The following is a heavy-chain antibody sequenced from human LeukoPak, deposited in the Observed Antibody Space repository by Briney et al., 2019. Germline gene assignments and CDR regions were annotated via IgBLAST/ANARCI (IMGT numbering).Heavy chain of an antibody. D-gene: IGHD1-26*01. J-gene: IGHJ4*02. CDR3: ARISGTYVFDY. CDR2: IWYDGSNK. Sequence: PGRSLRLSCAASGFTFSSYGMHWVRQAPGKGLEWVAVIWYDGSNKYYADSVKGRFTISRDNSKNTLYLQMNSLRAEDTAVYYCARISGTYVFDYWGQGTLVTVSS. V-gene: IGHV3-33*01. CDR1: GFTFSSYG.